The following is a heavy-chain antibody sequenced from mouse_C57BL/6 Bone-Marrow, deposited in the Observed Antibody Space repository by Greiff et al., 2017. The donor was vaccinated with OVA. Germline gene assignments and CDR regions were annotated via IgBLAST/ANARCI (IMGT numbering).Heavy chain of an antibody. CDR3: ARWGTAQATWLTYYAMDY. D-gene: IGHD3-2*02. CDR2: IYPRSGNT. J-gene: IGHJ4*01. Sequence: QVQLQQSGAELARPGASVKLSCKASGYTFTSYGISWVKQRTGQGLEWIGEIYPRSGNTYYNEKFKGKATLTADKSSSTAYRELRSRTSEDSAVYFCARWGTAQATWLTYYAMDYWGQGTSVTVSS. CDR1: GYTFTSYG. V-gene: IGHV1-81*01.